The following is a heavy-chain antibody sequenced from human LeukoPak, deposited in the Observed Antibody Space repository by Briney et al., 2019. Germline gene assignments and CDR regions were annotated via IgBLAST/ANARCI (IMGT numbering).Heavy chain of an antibody. CDR2: NYHADSDT. D-gene: IGHD3-10*01. V-gene: IGHV5-51*01. CDR1: GYIFTNYW. CDR3: ARQSRDGSKTRGYYFDY. J-gene: IGHJ4*02. Sequence: GASLQISCQVSGYIFTNYWIGWVRQMPGKGLESMGLNYHADSDTIYSPSFQGQVTISADKSISTVSLQWSSLKASDTAIYSCARQSRDGSKTRGYYFDYWGQGALVTVSS.